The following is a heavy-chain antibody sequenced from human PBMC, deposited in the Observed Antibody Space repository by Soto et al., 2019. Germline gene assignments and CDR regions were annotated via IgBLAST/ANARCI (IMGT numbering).Heavy chain of an antibody. J-gene: IGHJ4*02. CDR3: ALVAATNSFDY. V-gene: IGHV1-58*01. CDR2: IVVGSGNT. Sequence: ASVKVSCKASGFTFTSSAVQWVRQARGQRLEWIGWIVVGSGNTNYAQKFQERVTITKDMSTSTAYMELSSLRSEDTAVYYCALVAATNSFDYSGQGTLITVSS. CDR1: GFTFTSSA. D-gene: IGHD1-26*01.